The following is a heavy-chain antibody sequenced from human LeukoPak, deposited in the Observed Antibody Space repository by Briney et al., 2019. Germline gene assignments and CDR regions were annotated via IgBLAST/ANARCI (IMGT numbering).Heavy chain of an antibody. CDR3: ARGGTYYDFWSGYYSGYYYYGMDV. D-gene: IGHD3-3*01. Sequence: RSETLSLTCAVYGGSFSGYYWSWIRQPPGKGREWSGEINHSGSTNYKPSLKSRVTISVDTSKNQFSLKLSSVTAADTAVYYCARGGTYYDFWSGYYSGYYYYGMDVWGQGTTVTVSS. V-gene: IGHV4-34*01. CDR1: GGSFSGYY. J-gene: IGHJ6*02. CDR2: INHSGST.